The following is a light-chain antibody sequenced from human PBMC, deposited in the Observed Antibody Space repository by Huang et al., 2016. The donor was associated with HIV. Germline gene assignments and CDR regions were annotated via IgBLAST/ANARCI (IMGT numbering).Light chain of an antibody. CDR2: KAS. Sequence: DIQMTQSPSTLSASVGDRVTITCRASQTISHWLAWYQQKPGKAPKFQIYKASNLESGVPSRFSGSGSGTEFTLTISSLQPDDFATYYCQQYNSYSPTFGQGTKLEIK. V-gene: IGKV1-5*03. CDR1: QTISHW. J-gene: IGKJ2*01. CDR3: QQYNSYSPT.